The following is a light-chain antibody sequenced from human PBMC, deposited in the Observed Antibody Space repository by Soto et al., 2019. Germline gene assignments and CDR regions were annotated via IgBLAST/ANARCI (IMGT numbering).Light chain of an antibody. J-gene: IGLJ1*01. Sequence: QYMLTQPASLSGYPGQSITISYTGTSSDIGAYDYVSWYQQHPGKAPKLMIYDVSKRPSGVPDRFSGSKSGNTASLTISGLQAEDEADYYCCSYVGGYSYVFGIGTKVTVL. CDR3: CSYVGGYSYV. CDR2: DVS. CDR1: SSDIGAYDY. V-gene: IGLV2-11*01.